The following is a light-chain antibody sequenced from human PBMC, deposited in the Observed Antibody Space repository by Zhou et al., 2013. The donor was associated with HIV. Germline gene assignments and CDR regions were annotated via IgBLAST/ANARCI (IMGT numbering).Light chain of an antibody. CDR1: QSVFSN. CDR2: DTS. Sequence: EVVMTQSPSTLSVSPGERVTLSCRASQSVFSNLAWYQQKIGQAPSLLIYDTSIRATGVPARFSGSGSGREFTLTISGLQSEDFAVYYCQQTTNWPRCSFGQGTKLEI. V-gene: IGKV3-15*01. CDR3: QQTTNWPRCS. J-gene: IGKJ2*04.